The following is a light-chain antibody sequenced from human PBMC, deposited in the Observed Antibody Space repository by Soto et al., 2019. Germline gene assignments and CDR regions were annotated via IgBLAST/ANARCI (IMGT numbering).Light chain of an antibody. CDR3: SSYCSDNILVV. Sequence: QSALTRPASVSWSAGRSITIACTRTSSDVGGYNYVSWYQRHPGKAPKVIIYEVNNRPAGVSNRFSGSKSGNTASLTISGLQAEDEADYYCSSYCSDNILVVFGGGTKVTVL. CDR2: EVN. V-gene: IGLV2-14*01. CDR1: SSDVGGYNY. J-gene: IGLJ2*01.